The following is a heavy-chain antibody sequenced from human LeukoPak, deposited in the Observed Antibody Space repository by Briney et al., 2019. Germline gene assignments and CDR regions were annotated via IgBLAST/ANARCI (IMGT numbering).Heavy chain of an antibody. CDR2: IYYSGST. Sequence: PSETLSPTCTVSGGSISSYYWSWIRQPPGKGLEWIGYIYYSGSTNYNPSLKSRVTISVDTSKNQFSLKLSSVTAADTAVYYCARGPVSGYENWYFDLWGRGTLVTVSS. V-gene: IGHV4-59*01. CDR3: ARGPVSGYENWYFDL. J-gene: IGHJ2*01. D-gene: IGHD5-12*01. CDR1: GGSISSYY.